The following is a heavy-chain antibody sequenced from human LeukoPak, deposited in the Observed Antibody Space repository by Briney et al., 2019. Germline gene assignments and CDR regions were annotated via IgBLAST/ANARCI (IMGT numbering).Heavy chain of an antibody. CDR1: GFTFSSYW. J-gene: IGHJ3*02. D-gene: IGHD2/OR15-2a*01. CDR2: LKQDGTER. Sequence: GGSLGLSCEASGFTFSSYWRTWFGRAPGKGLKRVANLKQDGTERYYLDSVKGRFTISRDNAKNSLHLQMNSLRVEDTAVYYCARERFYAFDIWGQGTLVTVSS. CDR3: ARERFYAFDI. V-gene: IGHV3-7*01.